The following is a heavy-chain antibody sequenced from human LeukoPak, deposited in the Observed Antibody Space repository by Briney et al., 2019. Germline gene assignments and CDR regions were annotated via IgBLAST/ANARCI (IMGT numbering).Heavy chain of an antibody. D-gene: IGHD3-22*01. Sequence: ASVKVSCKASGYTFTSYGISWVRQAPGQGLEWMGWISAYNGNTNYAQKLQGRVTMTTDTPTSTAYMELRSLRSDDTAVYYCARHPVVTKSGDAFDIWGQGTMVTVSS. CDR3: ARHPVVTKSGDAFDI. CDR1: GYTFTSYG. J-gene: IGHJ3*02. V-gene: IGHV1-18*01. CDR2: ISAYNGNT.